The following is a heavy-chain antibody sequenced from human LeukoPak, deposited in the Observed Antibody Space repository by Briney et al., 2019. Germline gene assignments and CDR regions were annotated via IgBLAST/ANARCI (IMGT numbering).Heavy chain of an antibody. Sequence: ASVKVSCKASGYTFTSYGISWVRQAPGQGLEWMGWISAYNGNTNYAQKLQGRVTMTTDTSTSTAYMELRSLGSDDTAVYYCARVIRFCTSGVCSKQSDYWGQGTLVTVSS. V-gene: IGHV1-18*01. CDR3: ARVIRFCTSGVCSKQSDY. CDR2: ISAYNGNT. CDR1: GYTFTSYG. D-gene: IGHD2-8*01. J-gene: IGHJ4*02.